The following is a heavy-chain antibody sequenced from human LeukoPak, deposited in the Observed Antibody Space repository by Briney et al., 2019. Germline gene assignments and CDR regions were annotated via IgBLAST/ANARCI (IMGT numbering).Heavy chain of an antibody. CDR1: GYSFTSYW. CDR2: IYPGDSDT. CDR3: ATAPGIAVASERASLDY. V-gene: IGHV5-51*01. D-gene: IGHD6-19*01. Sequence: GESLKISCKGSGYSFTSYWIGWVRQMPGKGLEWMGIIYPGDSDTRYSPSFQGQVTISADKSISTAYLQWSSLKASDTAMYYCATAPGIAVASERASLDYWGQGTLVTVSS. J-gene: IGHJ4*02.